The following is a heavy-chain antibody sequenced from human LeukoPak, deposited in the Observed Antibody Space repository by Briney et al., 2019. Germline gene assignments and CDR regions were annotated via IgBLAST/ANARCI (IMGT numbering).Heavy chain of an antibody. CDR3: ARLGVGGYHFDY. J-gene: IGHJ4*02. Sequence: QPGGSLRLSCAASGFTFSSYAMSWVRQAPGKGLEWVSLIFGGGSTYYADSVKGRFTISRDNSKNTLYLQMNSLGAEDTALYYCARLGVGGYHFDYWGQGTLVTVSS. D-gene: IGHD1-26*01. V-gene: IGHV3-23*01. CDR1: GFTFSSYA. CDR2: IFGGGST.